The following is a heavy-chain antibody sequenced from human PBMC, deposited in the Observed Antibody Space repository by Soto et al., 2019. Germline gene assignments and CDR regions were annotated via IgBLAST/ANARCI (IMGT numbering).Heavy chain of an antibody. CDR2: MNPNSGNT. CDR1: GYTFTSYD. CDR3: ARNPSRNYYYYYGMDV. V-gene: IGHV1-8*01. Sequence: ASVKVSCKASGYTFTSYDINWVRQATGQGLEWMGWMNPNSGNTGYAQKFQGRVTMTRNTSISTAYMELSSLRSEDTAVYYCARNPSRNYYYYYGMDVWGQGTTVTVSS. D-gene: IGHD6-6*01. J-gene: IGHJ6*02.